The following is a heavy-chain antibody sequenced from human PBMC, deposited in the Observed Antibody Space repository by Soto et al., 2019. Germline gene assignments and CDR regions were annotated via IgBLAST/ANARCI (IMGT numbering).Heavy chain of an antibody. Sequence: GGSLRLSCAASGFTFSSYGMHWVCQAPGKGLEWVAVISYDGSNKYYADSVKGRFTISRDNSKNTLYLQMNSLRAEDTAVYYCAKEGVDIVSIGAFDIWGQGTMVTVSS. V-gene: IGHV3-30*18. D-gene: IGHD5-12*01. CDR2: ISYDGSNK. CDR1: GFTFSSYG. CDR3: AKEGVDIVSIGAFDI. J-gene: IGHJ3*02.